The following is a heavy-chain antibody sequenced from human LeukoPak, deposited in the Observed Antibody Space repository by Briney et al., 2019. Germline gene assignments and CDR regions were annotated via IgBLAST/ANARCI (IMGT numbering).Heavy chain of an antibody. V-gene: IGHV3-74*01. Sequence: GGSLRLSCAASGFSFSRYWMHWVRQAPGKGLVWVSLINSDGTTTTNADSVKGRFTISRDDAKNSLYLQMNSLRAEDTAVYYCARDPIVVVPAAGDWGQGILAIVSS. J-gene: IGHJ4*02. CDR3: ARDPIVVVPAAGD. D-gene: IGHD2-15*01. CDR1: GFSFSRYW. CDR2: INSDGTTT.